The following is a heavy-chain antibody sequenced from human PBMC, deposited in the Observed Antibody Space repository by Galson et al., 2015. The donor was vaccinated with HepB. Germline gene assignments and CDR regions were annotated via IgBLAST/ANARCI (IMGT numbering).Heavy chain of an antibody. V-gene: IGHV3-48*03. Sequence: SLRLSCAASGFTFSSYEMNWVRQAPGKGLEWVSYISSSGSTIYYADSVKGRFTISRDNAKNSLYLQMNSLRAEDTAVYYCAREYYDFWSGYYSYYYYYGMDVWGQGTTVTVSS. J-gene: IGHJ6*02. CDR2: ISSSGSTI. D-gene: IGHD3-3*01. CDR3: AREYYDFWSGYYSYYYYYGMDV. CDR1: GFTFSSYE.